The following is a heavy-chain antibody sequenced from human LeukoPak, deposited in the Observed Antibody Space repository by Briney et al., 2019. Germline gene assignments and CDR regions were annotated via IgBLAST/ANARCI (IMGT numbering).Heavy chain of an antibody. CDR3: ARATAVAGSREDYYYHMDV. Sequence: ASVKVSCKAPGAAFRFNAIGWVRKPPGQGLGWRGGFILFFGTTNIAQKFQGRVTITADESTSTAFMNLSSLRSEDTAVYYCARATAVAGSREDYYYHMDVWGNGTMVTISS. CDR1: GAAFRFNA. J-gene: IGHJ6*03. V-gene: IGHV1-69*13. D-gene: IGHD6-19*01. CDR2: FILFFGTT.